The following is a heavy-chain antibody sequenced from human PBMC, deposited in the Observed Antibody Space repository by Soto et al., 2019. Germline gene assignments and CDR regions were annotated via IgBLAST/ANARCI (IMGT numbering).Heavy chain of an antibody. CDR2: IWYDGSNK. Sequence: GGSLRLSCAASGFTFSNYGMHWVRQAPGKGLEWVAVIWYDGSNKYYADSVKGRFTISRDTSKNTLYLQMNSLRAEDTAVYYCARGNARYYDFWSGYPTDYYYYGMDVWGQGTTVTVSS. V-gene: IGHV3-33*01. D-gene: IGHD3-3*01. J-gene: IGHJ6*02. CDR1: GFTFSNYG. CDR3: ARGNARYYDFWSGYPTDYYYYGMDV.